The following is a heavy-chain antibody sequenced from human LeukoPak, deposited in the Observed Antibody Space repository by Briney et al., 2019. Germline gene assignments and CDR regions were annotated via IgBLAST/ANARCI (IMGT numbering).Heavy chain of an antibody. CDR2: IYTSGST. CDR1: GGSISSGGYY. Sequence: SETLSLTCTVSGGSISSGGYYWSWIRQPAGKGLEWIGRIYTSGSTNYNPSLKSRVTISVDTSKNQFSLKLSSVTAADTAVYYCARDQREQFLGFDPWGQGTLVTVSS. V-gene: IGHV4-61*02. CDR3: ARDQREQFLGFDP. D-gene: IGHD1-26*01. J-gene: IGHJ5*02.